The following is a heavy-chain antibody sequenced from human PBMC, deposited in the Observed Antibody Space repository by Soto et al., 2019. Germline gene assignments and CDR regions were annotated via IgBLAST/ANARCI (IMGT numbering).Heavy chain of an antibody. CDR3: TRLEVLLWFGELVYSYYGMDV. CDR2: IRSKANSYAT. CDR1: GFTFSGSA. V-gene: IGHV3-73*02. Sequence: EVQLVESGGGLVQPGGSLKLSCAASGFTFSGSAMHWVRQASGKGLEWVGRIRSKANSYATAYAASVKGRFTIPRDDSKNTAYLQMNSLKTEDTAVYYCTRLEVLLWFGELVYSYYGMDVWGQGTTVTVSS. J-gene: IGHJ6*02. D-gene: IGHD3-10*01.